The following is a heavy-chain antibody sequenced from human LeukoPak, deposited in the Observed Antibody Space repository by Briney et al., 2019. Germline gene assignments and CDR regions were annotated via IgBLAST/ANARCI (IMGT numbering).Heavy chain of an antibody. CDR3: ARELKRMAFDI. CDR1: Y. J-gene: IGHJ3*02. D-gene: IGHD2-15*01. V-gene: IGHV4-59*01. Sequence: YWXWXXXXXXXGLXWIGYIYYSGSTNYNPSLKSRVTISVDTSKNQFSLKLSSVTAADTAVYYCARELKRMAFDIWGQGTMVTVSS. CDR2: IYYSGST.